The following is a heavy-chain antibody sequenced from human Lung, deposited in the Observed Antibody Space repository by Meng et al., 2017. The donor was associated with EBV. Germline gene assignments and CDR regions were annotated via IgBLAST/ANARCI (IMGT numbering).Heavy chain of an antibody. CDR1: GYTFTHHG. CDR3: ARDPSNTSGRYAYFDY. J-gene: IGHJ4*02. Sequence: LVQSGAEVKKPGVSVRVSCKASGYTFTHHGISWIRQAPGQGLEWMGWISCYNGDTNYAQKLQGRVTMTTDTSTNTAYMDLRGLRSDDTAVYYCARDPSNTSGRYAYFDYWGQGTLVTVSS. CDR2: ISCYNGDT. D-gene: IGHD6-19*01. V-gene: IGHV1-18*01.